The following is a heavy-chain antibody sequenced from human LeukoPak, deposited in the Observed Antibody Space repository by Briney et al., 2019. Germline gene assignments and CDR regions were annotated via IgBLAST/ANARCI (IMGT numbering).Heavy chain of an antibody. D-gene: IGHD1-26*01. J-gene: IGHJ5*02. V-gene: IGHV1-46*01. CDR2: INPTGSST. CDR3: ARDNSVGDVAWWFDP. Sequence: AASVKVSCKASGYSFTRHYMHWVRQAPGQGLEWLGLINPTGSSTLYAQKFQGRVTMTRDMSTTTDYMELSSLRSDDTAVYYCARDNSVGDVAWWFDPWGQGTLVTVSS. CDR1: GYSFTRHY.